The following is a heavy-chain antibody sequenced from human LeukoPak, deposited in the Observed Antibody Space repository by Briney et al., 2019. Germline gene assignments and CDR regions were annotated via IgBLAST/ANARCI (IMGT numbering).Heavy chain of an antibody. CDR3: AREMGGAYCGGNCYYFGY. CDR1: GGSVSSYF. D-gene: IGHD2-21*01. J-gene: IGHJ4*02. CDR2: IYISGST. V-gene: IGHV4-4*07. Sequence: SETLSLTCTVSGGSVSSYFWSWIRPPAGKGLEWIWRIYISGSTSYSPSLKSRVTMSVDTSKNQFSLKLTSVTAADTAVYYCAREMGGAYCGGNCYYFGYWGQGILVTVSS.